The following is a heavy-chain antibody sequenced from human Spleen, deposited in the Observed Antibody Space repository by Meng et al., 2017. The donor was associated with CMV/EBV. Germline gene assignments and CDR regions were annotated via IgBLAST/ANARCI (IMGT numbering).Heavy chain of an antibody. CDR2: IYNSGNT. CDR3: AGDTLGNPFDY. Sequence: CAVSGVPISSTNWWSWVRQSPGKGLEWIGEIYNSGNTNYNPSLESRVTISADKPKNQFSLKLTSVTAADTAVYYCAGDTLGNPFDYWGQGILVTVSS. J-gene: IGHJ4*02. D-gene: IGHD6-13*01. V-gene: IGHV4-4*02. CDR1: GVPISSTNW.